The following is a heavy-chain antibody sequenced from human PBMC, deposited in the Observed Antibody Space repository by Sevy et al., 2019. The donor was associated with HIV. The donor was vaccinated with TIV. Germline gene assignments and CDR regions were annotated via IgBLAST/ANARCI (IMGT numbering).Heavy chain of an antibody. V-gene: IGHV3-30*18. Sequence: GGSLRLSCAASGFTFSDHGMHWVRQAPGKGLDWEAAISYDGNNRYYADSVKGRFTISRDNSKNTLYLQMDSVRPEDTAVYYCAKGDYGGNLPNYFASWGQGTRVTVSS. CDR2: ISYDGNNR. CDR3: AKGDYGGNLPNYFAS. J-gene: IGHJ4*02. D-gene: IGHD4-17*01. CDR1: GFTFSDHG.